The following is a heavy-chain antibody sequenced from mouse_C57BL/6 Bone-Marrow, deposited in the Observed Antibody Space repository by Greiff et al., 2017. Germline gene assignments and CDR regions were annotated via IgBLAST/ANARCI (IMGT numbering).Heavy chain of an antibody. CDR3: ARKDWAWFAY. V-gene: IGHV2-2*01. CDR2: IWSGGST. D-gene: IGHD4-1*01. CDR1: GFSLTSYG. Sequence: QVQLQESGPGLVQPSQSLSITCTVSGFSLTSYGVHWVRQSPGKGLEWLGVIWSGGSTDSNAAFISRLSISKDNSKSQVFFKMNSLQADDTAIYYCARKDWAWFAYWGQGTLVTVSA. J-gene: IGHJ3*01.